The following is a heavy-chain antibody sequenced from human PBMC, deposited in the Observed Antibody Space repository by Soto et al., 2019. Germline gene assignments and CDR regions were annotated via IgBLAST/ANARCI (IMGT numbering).Heavy chain of an antibody. V-gene: IGHV5-51*01. CDR3: ARDIDRANYYGSGSYYGMDV. CDR1: GYSFTSYW. J-gene: IGHJ6*02. CDR2: IYPGDSDT. D-gene: IGHD3-10*01. Sequence: EVQLVQSGAEVKKPGESLKISCKGSGYSFTSYWIGWVRQMPGKGLEWMGIIYPGDSDTRYSPSFQGQVTISADKSISTAYLQWSSLKASDTAMYYCARDIDRANYYGSGSYYGMDVWGQGTTVTVSS.